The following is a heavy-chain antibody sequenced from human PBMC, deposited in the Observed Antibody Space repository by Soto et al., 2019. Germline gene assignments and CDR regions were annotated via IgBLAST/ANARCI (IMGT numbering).Heavy chain of an antibody. Sequence: VQLVESAGGVVQPGRSLRLSCAASGFTFSEYAMHWVRQAPGNGLEWVAVVSHDGRNTHYADSVKGRFTISRDSSKNTVSLEMTSLRAEDTAVYYCAKGGRQWLVTSDFNYWGQGALVTVSS. CDR2: VSHDGRNT. V-gene: IGHV3-30*18. CDR3: AKGGRQWLVTSDFNY. CDR1: GFTFSEYA. J-gene: IGHJ4*02. D-gene: IGHD6-19*01.